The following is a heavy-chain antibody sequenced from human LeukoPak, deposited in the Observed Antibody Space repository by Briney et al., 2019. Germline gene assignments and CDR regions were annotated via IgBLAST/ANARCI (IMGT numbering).Heavy chain of an antibody. J-gene: IGHJ4*02. CDR2: IRYDESTK. V-gene: IGHV3-33*01. D-gene: IGHD1-26*01. CDR3: ARADSGSYHPGLYFDY. CDR1: GFTFSSYG. Sequence: GRSLRLSCAASGFTFSSYGMHWVRQAPGKGLEWVAVIRYDESTKYYADSVKGRFTISRDTSKNTLYLQMNSLRAEDTAVYYCARADSGSYHPGLYFDYWGQGTLVTVSS.